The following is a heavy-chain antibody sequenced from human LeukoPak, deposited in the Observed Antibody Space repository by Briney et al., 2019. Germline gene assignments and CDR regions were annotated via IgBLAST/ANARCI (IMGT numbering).Heavy chain of an antibody. V-gene: IGHV3-30*18. Sequence: GGSLRLSCAASGFTFSSYGMHWFRQAPGKGLEWVAVISYDGSNKYYADSVKGRFTISRDNSKNTLYLQMNSLRAEDTAVYYCAKAAYGYFYYYGMDVWGQGTTVTVSS. CDR2: ISYDGSNK. CDR1: GFTFSSYG. CDR3: AKAAYGYFYYYGMDV. J-gene: IGHJ6*02. D-gene: IGHD3-10*01.